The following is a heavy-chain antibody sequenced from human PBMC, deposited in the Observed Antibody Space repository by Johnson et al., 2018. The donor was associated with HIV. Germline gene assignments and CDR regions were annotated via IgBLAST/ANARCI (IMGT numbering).Heavy chain of an antibody. V-gene: IGHV3-30-3*01. J-gene: IGHJ3*02. CDR2: ISYDGSNK. CDR1: GFTVSSNY. CDR3: ARGRYCSGGSCYLRSRADAFDI. D-gene: IGHD2-15*01. Sequence: QVQLVESGGGLIQPGGSLRLSCAASGFTVSSNYMSWVRQAPGKGLEWVAVISYDGSNKYYADSVKGRFTISRYNAKNSLYLQMNSLRAEDTAVYYCARGRYCSGGSCYLRSRADAFDIWGQGTMVTVSS.